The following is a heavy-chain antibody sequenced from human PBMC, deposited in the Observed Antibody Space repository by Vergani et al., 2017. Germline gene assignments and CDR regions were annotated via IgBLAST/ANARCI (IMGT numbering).Heavy chain of an antibody. CDR3: AKFPMNITTPDRGDL. CDR1: VFSFSVYG. J-gene: IGHJ4*02. Sequence: HVQMVESGGVVVQPGRSLRLSCAVSVFSFSVYGMHCVRQAPGGGLEWVALISYDGDTTYYEDSVKGRFTISRDNSKNTLFLQMHNLRVEDTALYYCAKFPMNITTPDRGDLWGQGSLVTVSS. V-gene: IGHV3-30*18. CDR2: ISYDGDTT. D-gene: IGHD1-1*01.